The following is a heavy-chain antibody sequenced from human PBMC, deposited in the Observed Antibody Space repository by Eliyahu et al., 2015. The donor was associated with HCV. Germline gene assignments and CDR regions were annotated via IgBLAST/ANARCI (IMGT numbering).Heavy chain of an antibody. V-gene: IGHV3-48*02. J-gene: IGHJ4*02. Sequence: EVQLVESGGGLVQPGGSLRLSCAASGFXFSTYSMNWVRQAPGRGLEWISYISSSSSTIYYADSVKGRFTISRDNAKNSLYLQVNSLRDEDTAVYYCASGYGSGTYYYYWGQGTLVTVSS. CDR2: ISSSSSTI. CDR3: ASGYGSGTYYYY. CDR1: GFXFSTYS. D-gene: IGHD3-10*01.